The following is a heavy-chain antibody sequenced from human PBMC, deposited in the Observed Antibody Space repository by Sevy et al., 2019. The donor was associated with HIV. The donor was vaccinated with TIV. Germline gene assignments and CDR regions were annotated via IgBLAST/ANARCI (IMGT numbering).Heavy chain of an antibody. CDR3: ARDDCSRTSCYYGMDV. CDR2: IYQSGNT. CDR1: GGSISSYY. D-gene: IGHD2-2*01. Sequence: SETLSLTCTVSGGSISSYYWGWIRQPPGKGLEWIGTIYQSGNTYYNPSLKSRVTISVDTPKNQLSLKLTSVTAADTAVYYCARDDCSRTSCYYGMDVWGQGTTVTVSS. V-gene: IGHV4-38-2*02. J-gene: IGHJ6*02.